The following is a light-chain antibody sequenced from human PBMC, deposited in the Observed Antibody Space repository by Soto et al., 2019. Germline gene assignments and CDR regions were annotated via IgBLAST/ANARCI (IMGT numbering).Light chain of an antibody. CDR1: QTISSW. CDR2: KSS. CDR3: QHYNSYSEA. V-gene: IGKV1-5*03. Sequence: DIQMTQSPSTLSGSVGDRVTITCRASQTISSWLAWYQQKPGKAPKLLIYKSSTLKSGVPSRFIGIGSVTEFTLTISSLQPDDFATYYCQHYNSYSEAFGQWTKVELK. J-gene: IGKJ1*01.